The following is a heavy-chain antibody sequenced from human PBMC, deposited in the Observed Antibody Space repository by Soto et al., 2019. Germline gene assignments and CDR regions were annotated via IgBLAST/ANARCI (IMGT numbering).Heavy chain of an antibody. Sequence: ASVKVSCKASGYTFTSYDINWVRQATGQGLEWMGWMNPNSGNTGYAQKFQGRVTMTRNTSISTAYMELSSLRSEDTAVYYCARGLLYCADDNDAFDIWGQGTMVTVSS. CDR2: MNPNSGNT. CDR1: GYTFTSYD. CDR3: ARGLLYCADDNDAFDI. J-gene: IGHJ3*02. D-gene: IGHD3-16*02. V-gene: IGHV1-8*01.